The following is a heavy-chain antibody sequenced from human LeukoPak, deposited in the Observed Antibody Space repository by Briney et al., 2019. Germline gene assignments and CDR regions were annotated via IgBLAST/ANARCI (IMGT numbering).Heavy chain of an antibody. Sequence: PGGSLRLSCAASGFSFSDYYMSWIRQAPGKGLEWISYISNTGTTIYYADSVKGRITISRDNAKNSLFLQMNSLRAEDTAVYYCARVSYCGGDCSTGSFDYWGQGTLVTVSS. CDR2: ISNTGTTI. J-gene: IGHJ4*02. CDR1: GFSFSDYY. V-gene: IGHV3-11*04. CDR3: ARVSYCGGDCSTGSFDY. D-gene: IGHD2-21*02.